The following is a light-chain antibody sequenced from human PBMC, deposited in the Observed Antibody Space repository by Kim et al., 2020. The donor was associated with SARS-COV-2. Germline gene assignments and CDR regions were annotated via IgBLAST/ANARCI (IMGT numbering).Light chain of an antibody. J-gene: IGLJ3*02. Sequence: SVSPGQTARITCSGDVLAKKYARWFQQKPGQAPVLVIYKDSERPSGIPERFSGSTSGTTVTLTISGAQVDDEADYYCYSVADKNLVFGGGTQLTVL. CDR2: KDS. CDR3: YSVADKNLV. V-gene: IGLV3-27*01. CDR1: VLAKKY.